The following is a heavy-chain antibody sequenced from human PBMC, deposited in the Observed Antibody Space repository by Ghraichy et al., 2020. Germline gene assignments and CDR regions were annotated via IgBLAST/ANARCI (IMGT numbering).Heavy chain of an antibody. CDR2: IFYSGST. V-gene: IGHV4-59*01. D-gene: IGHD3-10*01. J-gene: IGHJ4*02. CDR3: ARMGGYKAPLWY. Sequence: SETLSLTCSVSGTSIRTYFWRWIRQPPGKGLEWIGDIFYSGSTNYNPSLKSRVTISIDASNNQFSLNLSSVTAADTAVYYCARMGGYKAPLWYWGQGTLVGVSS. CDR1: GTSIRTYF.